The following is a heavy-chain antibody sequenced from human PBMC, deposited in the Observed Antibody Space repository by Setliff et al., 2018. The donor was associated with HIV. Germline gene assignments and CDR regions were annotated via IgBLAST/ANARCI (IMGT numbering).Heavy chain of an antibody. Sequence: KTSETLSLTCTVSGGSVSSGSYYWSWIRQAAGKGLEWIGRIETSGGNIDSNPSFKSRVTMSGDTPKNQFSLKLSSVTAADTAVYYCARDGVWSSGLDAFDIWGQGTMVTVSS. V-gene: IGHV4-61*02. J-gene: IGHJ3*02. CDR3: ARDGVWSSGLDAFDI. CDR2: IETSGGNI. D-gene: IGHD3-22*01. CDR1: GGSVSSGSYY.